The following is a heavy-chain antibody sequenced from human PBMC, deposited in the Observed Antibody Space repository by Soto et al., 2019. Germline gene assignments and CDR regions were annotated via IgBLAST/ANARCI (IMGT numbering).Heavy chain of an antibody. CDR1: GGSFSGYY. CDR2: INQSGLT. V-gene: IGHV4-34*01. CDR3: ARGGGSFKARFCY. J-gene: IGHJ4*02. Sequence: QVQLQQWGAGLLKPSETLSLTCAVYGGSFSGYYWSWIRQPPGKGLEWIGEINQSGLTNYNPSLKSRVTIAVDAAKNRFSLKLSFVTAAHTAVYYCARGGGSFKARFCYWGQGTLLTVSS. D-gene: IGHD2-15*01.